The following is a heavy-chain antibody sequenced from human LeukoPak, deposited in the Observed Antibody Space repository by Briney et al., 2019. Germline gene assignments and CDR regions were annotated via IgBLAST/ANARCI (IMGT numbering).Heavy chain of an antibody. J-gene: IGHJ6*03. CDR1: GGSISSGGYY. CDR3: ARDRAGWGDYYYYYMDV. CDR2: IYYSGST. Sequence: SETLSLTCTVSGGSISSGGYYWSWIRQPPGKGLEWIGYIYYSGSTNYNSSLKSRVTISVDTSKNQFSLKLSAVTAADTAVYYCARDRAGWGDYYYYYMDVWGKGTTVTVSS. D-gene: IGHD3-10*01. V-gene: IGHV4-61*08.